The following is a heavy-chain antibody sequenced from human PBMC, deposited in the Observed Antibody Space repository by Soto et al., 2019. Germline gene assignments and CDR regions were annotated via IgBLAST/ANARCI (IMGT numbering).Heavy chain of an antibody. CDR2: VFDSGYT. CDR3: ARVLEGGPYSWFDP. CDR1: GVSISSNHW. D-gene: IGHD1-1*01. V-gene: IGHV4-4*02. Sequence: SETLSLTCAVSGVSISSNHWWGWFRQPPGKGLEWIGEVFDSGYTRYNPSLKSRVTISVDRSKKQFSLKLSSLTAADTAVYYCARVLEGGPYSWFDPWGQGTLVTVSS. J-gene: IGHJ5*02.